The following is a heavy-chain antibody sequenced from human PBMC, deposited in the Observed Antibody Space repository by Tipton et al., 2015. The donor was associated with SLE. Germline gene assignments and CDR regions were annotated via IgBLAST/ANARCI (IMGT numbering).Heavy chain of an antibody. V-gene: IGHV4-59*07. CDR1: GGSISSYY. J-gene: IGHJ1*01. Sequence: TLSLTCTVSGGSISSYYWSWIRQPPDKGLEWIGYFYYSGSTNYNPSLKSRVTISVDTSKNQFSLKLSSVTAADTAVYYCASGSSYYDFWSGDYTEYFQHWGQGSLVTVSS. D-gene: IGHD3-3*01. CDR3: ASGSSYYDFWSGDYTEYFQH. CDR2: FYYSGST.